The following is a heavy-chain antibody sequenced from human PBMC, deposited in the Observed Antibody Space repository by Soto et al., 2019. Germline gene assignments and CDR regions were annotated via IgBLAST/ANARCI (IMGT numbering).Heavy chain of an antibody. V-gene: IGHV3-23*01. CDR3: AKAATVVTLYYLDY. Sequence: LRLSCAASGFTFNNYGMSWARQAPGKGLEWVSAITDSGGSTYYADSVKGRFTISRDNSKNTVYLQMNSLRAEDTAVYYCAKAATVVTLYYLDYWGQGTLVTVSS. CDR1: GFTFNNYG. D-gene: IGHD4-17*01. CDR2: ITDSGGST. J-gene: IGHJ4*02.